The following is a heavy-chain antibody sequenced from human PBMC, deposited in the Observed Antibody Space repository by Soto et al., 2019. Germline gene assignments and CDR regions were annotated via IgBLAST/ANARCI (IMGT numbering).Heavy chain of an antibody. CDR1: GFTFSSYG. CDR3: AKIFKGGAANYYYGMDV. D-gene: IGHD3-9*01. V-gene: IGHV3-30*18. Sequence: GGSLRLSCAASGFTFSSYGMHWVRQAPGKGLEWVAVISYDGSNKYYADSVKGRFTISRDNSKNTLYLQMNSLRAEDTAVYYCAKIFKGGAANYYYGMDVWGQGTTVTVSS. J-gene: IGHJ6*02. CDR2: ISYDGSNK.